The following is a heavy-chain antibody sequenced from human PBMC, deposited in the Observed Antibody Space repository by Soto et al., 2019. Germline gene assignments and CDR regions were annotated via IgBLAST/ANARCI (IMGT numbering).Heavy chain of an antibody. CDR1: GFTFSSFA. J-gene: IGHJ4*02. D-gene: IGHD3-10*01. V-gene: IGHV3-23*01. CDR2: ISGFGVTT. CDR3: ARRSGSITDYGDY. Sequence: PGGSLRLSCEASGFTFSSFAMSWVRQAPGKGLEWVSSISGFGVTTYYADSVKGRFTISRDNSKNTLFLQMMSLRAEDTAVYFCARRSGSITDYGDYWGRGTLVTVSS.